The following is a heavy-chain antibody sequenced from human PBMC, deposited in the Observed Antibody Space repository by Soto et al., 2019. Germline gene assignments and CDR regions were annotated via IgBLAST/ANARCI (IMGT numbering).Heavy chain of an antibody. V-gene: IGHV3-48*01. Sequence: PGGSLRLSCAASGFPFSSYSMNWVRQAPGKGLEWVSYISSSSSTIYYADSVKGRFTISRDNAKNSLYLQMNSLRAEDTAVYYCARDPLAVVVVINYFDYWGQGTLVTVSS. D-gene: IGHD3-22*01. J-gene: IGHJ4*02. CDR1: GFPFSSYS. CDR3: ARDPLAVVVVINYFDY. CDR2: ISSSSSTI.